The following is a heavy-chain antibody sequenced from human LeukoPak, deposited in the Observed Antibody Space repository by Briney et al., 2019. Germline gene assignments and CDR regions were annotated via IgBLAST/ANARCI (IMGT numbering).Heavy chain of an antibody. CDR3: ATFDVGASNFDY. Sequence: PSETLSLTCTVSGGSISSYYWSWIRQPPGKGLEWIGYIYYSGSTNYNPSLKSRVTISVDTSKNQFSLKLSSVTAADTAVYCCATFDVGASNFDYWGQGTLVIVSS. CDR2: IYYSGST. V-gene: IGHV4-59*08. J-gene: IGHJ4*02. D-gene: IGHD1-26*01. CDR1: GGSISSYY.